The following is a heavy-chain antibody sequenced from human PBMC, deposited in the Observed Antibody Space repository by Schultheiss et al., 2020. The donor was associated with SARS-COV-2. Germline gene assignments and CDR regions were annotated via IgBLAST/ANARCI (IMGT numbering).Heavy chain of an antibody. D-gene: IGHD6-19*01. J-gene: IGHJ4*02. V-gene: IGHV4-31*03. Sequence: SETLSLTCTVSGGSISSGAYYSSWIRQHPGRGLEWIEDISYSGSTHYNPSLKRRITMSLDTSKSQFSMRVSSVTAADTAVCKCARESPTSIMAVAHADPPRQRFGFWGQGTLVTVSS. CDR1: GGSISSGAYY. CDR2: ISYSGST. CDR3: ARESPTSIMAVAHADPPRQRFGF.